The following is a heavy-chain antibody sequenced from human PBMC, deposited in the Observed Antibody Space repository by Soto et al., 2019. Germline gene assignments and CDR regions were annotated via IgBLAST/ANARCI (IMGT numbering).Heavy chain of an antibody. CDR3: ASARGWYFFFAY. CDR1: GYTFTSYG. CDR2: ISAYNGNT. J-gene: IGHJ4*02. V-gene: IGHV1-18*01. Sequence: ASVQVSCKASGYTFTSYGISWVRQAPGQGLEWIGWISAYNGNTNYAQKLQGRVTMTTDPSTSTAYMELRSLRSDDTAVYYCASARGWYFFFAYWGQGTLVTVSS. D-gene: IGHD6-19*01.